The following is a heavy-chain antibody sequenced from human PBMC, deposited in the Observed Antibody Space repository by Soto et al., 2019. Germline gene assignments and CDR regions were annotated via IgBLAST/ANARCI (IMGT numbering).Heavy chain of an antibody. CDR1: GYTFTSYG. J-gene: IGHJ6*02. CDR2: ISAYNGNT. V-gene: IGHV1-18*04. Sequence: ASVKVFCKASGYTFTSYGISWVRQAPGQGLEWMGWISAYNGNTNYAQKLQGRVTMTTDTSTSTAYMELRSLRSDDTAGYYCAPVSRNQLLDIYAYGWDVWGQGTPVTVSS. CDR3: APVSRNQLLDIYAYGWDV. D-gene: IGHD2-2*01.